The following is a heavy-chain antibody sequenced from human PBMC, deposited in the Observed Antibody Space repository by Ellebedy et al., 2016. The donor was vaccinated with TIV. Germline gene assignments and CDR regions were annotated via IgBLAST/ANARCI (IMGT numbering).Heavy chain of an antibody. V-gene: IGHV4-39*07. CDR3: TRDVSGSYSTT. CDR1: GGSFSTIHAY. Sequence: MPSETRSLTCPVAGGSFSTIHAYWGWLRQPPGRGREWIGSMSYSGITDYNPSPKSRFTVSIDVSKNQFSLELSSVTAAATAVYYCTRDVSGSYSTTWGQGTLVTVSS. CDR2: MSYSGIT. D-gene: IGHD1-26*01. J-gene: IGHJ4*02.